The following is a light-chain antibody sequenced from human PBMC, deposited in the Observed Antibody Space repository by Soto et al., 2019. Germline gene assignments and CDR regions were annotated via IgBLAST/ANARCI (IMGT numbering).Light chain of an antibody. CDR2: AAS. Sequence: EIVLTQSPGTLSVSPGERATLSFMASQSVNSNYLAWYQQKPGQAPRLLIYAASARATGIPDRFSGSGSGTDFTLTITRLEPEDFAVYYCQQFVSSLLTFGGGTKVDI. CDR3: QQFVSSLLT. CDR1: QSVNSNY. V-gene: IGKV3-20*01. J-gene: IGKJ4*01.